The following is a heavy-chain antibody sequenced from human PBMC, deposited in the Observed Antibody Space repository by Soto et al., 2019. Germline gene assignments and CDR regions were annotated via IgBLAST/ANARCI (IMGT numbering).Heavy chain of an antibody. CDR1: GGSISSGGYS. D-gene: IGHD3-22*01. Sequence: QLQLQESGSGLVKPSQTLSLTCAVSGGSISSGGYSWSWIRQPPGKGLEWIGYIYHSGSTYYNSSLKSRVTLSLDMYNILFLLTLISLTSADMAVYYSASSNYHSPIPLAYFGQGTLVTVSS. CDR2: IYHSGST. J-gene: IGHJ4*02. V-gene: IGHV4-30-2*01. CDR3: ASSNYHSPIPLAY.